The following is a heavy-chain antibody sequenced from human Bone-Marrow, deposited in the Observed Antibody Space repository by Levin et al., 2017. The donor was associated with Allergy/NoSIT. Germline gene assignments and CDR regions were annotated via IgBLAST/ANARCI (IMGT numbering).Heavy chain of an antibody. CDR1: GFTFSSYA. V-gene: IGHV3-30-3*01. Sequence: GESLKISCAASGFTFSSYAMHWVRQAPGKGLEWVAVISYDGSNKYYADSVKGRFTISRDNSKNTLYLQMNSLRAEDTAVYYCARVGYSSSWYVRYWGQGTLVTVSS. CDR3: ARVGYSSSWYVRY. CDR2: ISYDGSNK. D-gene: IGHD6-13*01. J-gene: IGHJ4*02.